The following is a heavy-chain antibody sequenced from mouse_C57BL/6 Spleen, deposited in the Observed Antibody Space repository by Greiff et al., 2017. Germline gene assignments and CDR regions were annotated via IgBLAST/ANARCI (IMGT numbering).Heavy chain of an antibody. CDR3: ARGDYYGSSNYYAMDY. CDR2: INPSTGGT. V-gene: IGHV1-42*01. J-gene: IGHJ4*01. D-gene: IGHD1-1*01. CDR1: GYSFTGYY. Sequence: QLQQSGPELVKPGASVKISCKASGYSFTGYYMNWVKQSPEKSLEWIGEINPSTGGTTYNQKFKAKATLTVDKSSSTAYMQLKSLTSEDSAVYYCARGDYYGSSNYYAMDYWGQGTSVTVSS.